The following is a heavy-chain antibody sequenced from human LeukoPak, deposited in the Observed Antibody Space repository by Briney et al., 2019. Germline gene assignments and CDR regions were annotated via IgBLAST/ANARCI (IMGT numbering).Heavy chain of an antibody. V-gene: IGHV4-34*01. CDR2: INHSGST. J-gene: IGHJ2*01. Sequence: ASETLSLTCAVYGGSFSGYYWSWIRQPPGKGLEWIGEINHSGSTNYNPSLKSRVTISVDTSKNQFSLKLSSVTAADTAVYYCARTQSRGWYFDLWGRGTLVTVSS. D-gene: IGHD3-10*01. CDR3: ARTQSRGWYFDL. CDR1: GGSFSGYY.